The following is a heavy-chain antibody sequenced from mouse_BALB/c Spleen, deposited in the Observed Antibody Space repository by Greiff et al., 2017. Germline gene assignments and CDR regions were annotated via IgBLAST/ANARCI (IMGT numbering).Heavy chain of an antibody. D-gene: IGHD2-14*01. CDR2: INPNNGGT. V-gene: IGHV1-18*01. J-gene: IGHJ2*01. CDR1: GYTFTDYN. CDR3: ARDRYDVGNYLDY. Sequence: EVQLPQSGPEPLKPGASVKIPCKASGYTFTDYNMDWVKQSHGKSLEWIGDINPNNGGTINNQKFTGKATLTVDKSSSTAYMKLRSLTSEDTAVYYCARDRYDVGNYLDYRGQSTTLTVSS.